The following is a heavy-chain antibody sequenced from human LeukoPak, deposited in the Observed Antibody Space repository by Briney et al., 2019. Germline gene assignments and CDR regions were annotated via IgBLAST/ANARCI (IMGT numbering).Heavy chain of an antibody. Sequence: TGGSLRLSCAASGFTFSSHGMNWVRQAPGKGLEWVSSISSSSSYIYYADSVKGRFTISRDNAKNSLYLQMNSLRAEDTAVYYCARAVANYGYVFDFWGQGTLVTVSS. CDR3: ARAVANYGYVFDF. J-gene: IGHJ4*02. V-gene: IGHV3-21*01. CDR2: ISSSSSYI. CDR1: GFTFSSHG. D-gene: IGHD5-18*01.